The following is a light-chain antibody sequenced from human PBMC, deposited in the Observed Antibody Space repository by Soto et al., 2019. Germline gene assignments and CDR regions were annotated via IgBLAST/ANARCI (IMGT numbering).Light chain of an antibody. CDR3: QKYSSVPV. CDR2: AAS. J-gene: IGKJ3*01. V-gene: IGKV1-27*01. Sequence: DIQMTQSPTSLSASVGDRVTITCRASQGIRNFVAWYQQKPGQAPTLLIYAASTLQSGVPSRFSGSGSGTDFTLTINSLQPEDVATYSCQKYSSVPVFGPGTKVEIK. CDR1: QGIRNF.